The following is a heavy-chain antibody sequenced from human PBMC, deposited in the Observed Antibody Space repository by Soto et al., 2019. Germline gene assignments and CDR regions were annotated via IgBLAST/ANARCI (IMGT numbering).Heavy chain of an antibody. J-gene: IGHJ4*02. CDR3: ARVELLGGTNFAY. Sequence: PSATQSHSWTVAGGSISAYNDYWGWNRQSPGKGLEWIGSIDYSGSTYYNPSLKSRVTISVDTSKNQFSLKLSSVTAADTAVYYCARVELLGGTNFAYWGQRTLVPVFS. CDR1: GGSISAYNDY. V-gene: IGHV4-39*07. D-gene: IGHD2-15*01. CDR2: IDYSGST.